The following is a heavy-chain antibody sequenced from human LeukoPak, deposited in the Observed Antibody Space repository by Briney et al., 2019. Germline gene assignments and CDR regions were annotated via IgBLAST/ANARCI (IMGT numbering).Heavy chain of an antibody. CDR3: ARNYYDSSGYYDY. CDR1: GFTFSSYA. Sequence: GGSLRLSCAASGFTFSSYAMHWVRQAPGKGLEWVAVISYDGSNKYYADSVKGRFTISRDNSKNTLYLQMNSLRAEDTAVYYCARNYYDSSGYYDYWGQGTLVTVSS. D-gene: IGHD3-22*01. J-gene: IGHJ4*02. V-gene: IGHV3-30*04. CDR2: ISYDGSNK.